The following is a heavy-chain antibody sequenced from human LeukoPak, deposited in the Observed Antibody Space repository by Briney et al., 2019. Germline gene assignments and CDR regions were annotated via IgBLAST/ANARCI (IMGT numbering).Heavy chain of an antibody. CDR3: ARSPTPTRYSGYDFGY. J-gene: IGHJ4*02. V-gene: IGHV1-2*06. CDR2: INPNSGGT. D-gene: IGHD5-12*01. Sequence: ASVQVSCKASGYTFTGYYMHWVRQAPGQGLEWMGRINPNSGGTNYAQKFQGRVTMTRDTSISTAYMELSRLRSDDTAVYYCARSPTPTRYSGYDFGYWGQGTLVTVSS. CDR1: GYTFTGYY.